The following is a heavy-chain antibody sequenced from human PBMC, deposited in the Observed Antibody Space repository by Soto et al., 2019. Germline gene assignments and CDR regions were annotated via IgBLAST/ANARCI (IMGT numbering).Heavy chain of an antibody. D-gene: IGHD1-26*01. J-gene: IGHJ6*02. CDR1: GGSISSYY. Sequence: PSETLSLTCTVSGGSISSYYWSWIRQPPGKGLEWIGYIYYSGSTNYNPSLKSRVTISVDTSKNQFSLKLSSVTAADTAVYYCARDNSRGVGAPGYYYYYGMDVWGQGTTVTV. CDR2: IYYSGST. CDR3: ARDNSRGVGAPGYYYYYGMDV. V-gene: IGHV4-59*01.